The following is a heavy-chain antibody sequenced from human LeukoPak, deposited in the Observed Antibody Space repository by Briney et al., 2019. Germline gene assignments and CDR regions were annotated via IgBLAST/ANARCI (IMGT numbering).Heavy chain of an antibody. CDR1: GGSISSSSYY. J-gene: IGHJ1*01. CDR2: IYYSRST. V-gene: IGHV4-39*01. D-gene: IGHD5-18*01. CDR3: ARGRTWIQLWFIPQAEYFQH. Sequence: PSETLSLTCTVSGGSISSSSYYWGWIRQPPGKGLEWIGSIYYSRSTYYNPSLKSRVTISVDTSKNQFSLKLSSVTAADTAVYYCARGRTWIQLWFIPQAEYFQHWGQGTLVTVSS.